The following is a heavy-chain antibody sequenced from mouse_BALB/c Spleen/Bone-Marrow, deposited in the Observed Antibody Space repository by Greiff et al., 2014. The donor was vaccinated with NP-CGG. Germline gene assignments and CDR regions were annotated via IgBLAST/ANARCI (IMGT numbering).Heavy chain of an antibody. CDR1: GYTFTNYW. V-gene: IGHV1-5*01. Sequence: VHVKQSGTVLARPGASLRMSCKASGYTFTNYWINWIKQRPGQGLEWIGAIYPGNNDAKYTQKFKAKAKLTAVTSTSTADMELNRLTNEDPSVYYRAKKRDLVFSYRGQ. CDR3: AKKRDLVFSY. D-gene: IGHD2-2*01. J-gene: IGHJ2*01. CDR2: IYPGNNDA.